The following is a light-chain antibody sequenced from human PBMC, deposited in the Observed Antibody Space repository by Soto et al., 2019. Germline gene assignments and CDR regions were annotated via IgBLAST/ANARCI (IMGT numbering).Light chain of an antibody. V-gene: IGKV3-15*01. CDR2: GAS. J-gene: IGKJ1*01. CDR3: QQYYKLPWT. Sequence: EIVLTQSPATLSVSPGERATLSCRASHSVSSNLAWYQQKPGQAPRLLIYGASTRATGIPARFSGSGSGTEFTLTISSLQSEDFAVYCCQQYYKLPWTFGQGTKVEIK. CDR1: HSVSSN.